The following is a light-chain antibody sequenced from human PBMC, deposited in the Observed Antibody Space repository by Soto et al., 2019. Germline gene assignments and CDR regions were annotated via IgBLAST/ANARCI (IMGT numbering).Light chain of an antibody. CDR3: QVWDSSSDHYV. J-gene: IGLJ1*01. CDR1: NIGSQS. Sequence: SYEPTQPPSVSVAPGQTTRITCEGNNIGSQSVYWYQQKPGQAPVLVVCDDCERPSGIPERFSGSKSGNTATLTLSRVEAGDEADYYCQVWDSSSDHYVFGTGTKVTVL. CDR2: DDC. V-gene: IGLV3-21*02.